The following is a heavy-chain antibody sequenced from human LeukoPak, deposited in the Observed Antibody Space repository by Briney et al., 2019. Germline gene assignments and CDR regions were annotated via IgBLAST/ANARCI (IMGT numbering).Heavy chain of an antibody. CDR1: GFTFSSYA. J-gene: IGHJ4*02. Sequence: PGGSLRLSCAASGFTFSSYAMSWVRQAPGKGLEWVSAISGLGGSTYYANSVKGRFTISRDNAKNSLYLQMNSLRAEDTAVYYCVRDYENLTGSKTRFHYWGQGTLVTVSS. CDR2: ISGLGGST. V-gene: IGHV3-23*01. CDR3: VRDYENLTGSKTRFHY. D-gene: IGHD3-9*01.